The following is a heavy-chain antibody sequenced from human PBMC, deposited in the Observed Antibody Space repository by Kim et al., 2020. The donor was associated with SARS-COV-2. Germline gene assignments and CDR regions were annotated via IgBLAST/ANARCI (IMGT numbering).Heavy chain of an antibody. D-gene: IGHD3-22*01. J-gene: IGHJ4*02. CDR1: GGSFSGYY. CDR2: INHSGST. V-gene: IGHV4-34*01. CDR3: ARGPPYDRPFDY. Sequence: SETLSLTCAVYGGSFSGYYWSWIRQPPGKGLEWIGEINHSGSTNYNPSLKSRVTISVDTSKNQFSLKLSSVTAADTAVYYCARGPPYDRPFDYWGQGTLVTVSS.